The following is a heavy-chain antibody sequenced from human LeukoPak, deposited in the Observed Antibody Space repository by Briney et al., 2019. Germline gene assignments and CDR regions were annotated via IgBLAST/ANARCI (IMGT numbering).Heavy chain of an antibody. V-gene: IGHV3-11*01. Sequence: GGSLRLSCAASGFTFSDYYMSWIRQAPGKGLEWVSYISSSGSTIYYADSVRGRFTISRDNAKNSLYLQMNSLRAEDTAVYYCARDSYCSGSSCYLSHYYGMDVWGQGTTVTVSS. CDR1: GFTFSDYY. D-gene: IGHD2-15*01. J-gene: IGHJ6*02. CDR3: ARDSYCSGSSCYLSHYYGMDV. CDR2: ISSSGSTI.